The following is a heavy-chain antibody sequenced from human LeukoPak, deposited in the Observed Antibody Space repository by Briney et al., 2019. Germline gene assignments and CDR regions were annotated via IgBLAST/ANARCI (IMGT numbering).Heavy chain of an antibody. Sequence: ASVKVSCKASGYTFTGYYMHWVRQAPGQGLEWVGRINPNSGGTNYAQKFQGRVTMTRDTSISTAYMELSRLRSDDTAVYYCARADCGSTSCLNAFDIWGQGTMVTVSS. V-gene: IGHV1-2*06. D-gene: IGHD2-2*01. CDR2: INPNSGGT. CDR1: GYTFTGYY. CDR3: ARADCGSTSCLNAFDI. J-gene: IGHJ3*02.